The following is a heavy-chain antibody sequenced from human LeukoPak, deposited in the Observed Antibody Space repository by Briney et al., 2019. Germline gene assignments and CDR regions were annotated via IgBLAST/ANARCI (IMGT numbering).Heavy chain of an antibody. D-gene: IGHD2-2*01. J-gene: IGHJ4*02. CDR3: ARVGYCSSTSCLYYFDY. CDR2: IYHSGST. V-gene: IGHV4-30-2*01. CDR1: GGSISSGGYS. Sequence: SETLSLTCAVSGGSISSGGYSWSWIRQPPGKGLEWIGYIYHSGSTYYNPSLKSRVTISVDTSKNQFSLKLSSVTAADTAVYYCARVGYCSSTSCLYYFDYWGQGTLVTVSS.